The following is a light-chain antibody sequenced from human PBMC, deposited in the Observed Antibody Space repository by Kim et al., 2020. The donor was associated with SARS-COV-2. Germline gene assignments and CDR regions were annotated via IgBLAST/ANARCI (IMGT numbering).Light chain of an antibody. Sequence: SASVGDSVTITCRASRNIDTGVAWYQQKPGEAPKLLIYKASNLKSGVPSKFSGSGSGTEFTLTTSSLQPDDFATYYCQQYKSFPWTFGQGTKVEI. V-gene: IGKV1-5*03. J-gene: IGKJ1*01. CDR3: QQYKSFPWT. CDR1: RNIDTG. CDR2: KAS.